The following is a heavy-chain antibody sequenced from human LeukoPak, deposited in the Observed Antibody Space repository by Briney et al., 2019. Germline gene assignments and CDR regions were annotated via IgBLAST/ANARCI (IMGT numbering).Heavy chain of an antibody. Sequence: GGSLRLSCAASGFTFSTYGMNWVRQAPGKGLEWVSYISSSSSTIHYADSVRGRFTISRDNAKNSLYLQMNSLRDEDTAVYYCAREKYVGMDVWGQGTTVTVSS. CDR1: GFTFSTYG. D-gene: IGHD2-8*01. V-gene: IGHV3-48*02. CDR2: ISSSSSTI. J-gene: IGHJ6*02. CDR3: AREKYVGMDV.